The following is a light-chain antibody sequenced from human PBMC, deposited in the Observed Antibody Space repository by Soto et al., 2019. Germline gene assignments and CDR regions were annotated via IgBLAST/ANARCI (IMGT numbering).Light chain of an antibody. J-gene: IGLJ2*01. CDR2: EVS. CDR1: SSDVGGYNY. Sequence: QCALTQPPSASGSPGQSVTISCTGTSSDVGGYNYVSWYQQHPGKAPKLMISEVSKRPSGVPDRFSGSKSGNTASLTVSGLEAEAEADYYCSSYADSIVLVGGGTKLTVL. V-gene: IGLV2-8*01. CDR3: SSYADSIVL.